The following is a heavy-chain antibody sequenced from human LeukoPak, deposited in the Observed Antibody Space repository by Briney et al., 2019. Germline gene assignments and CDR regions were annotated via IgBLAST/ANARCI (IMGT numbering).Heavy chain of an antibody. D-gene: IGHD3-10*01. V-gene: IGHV3-23*01. CDR2: FSGSGSTT. CDR1: GFTFRNYA. J-gene: IGHJ4*02. CDR3: ARVTSMVRGVIISYYFDY. Sequence: GGSLRLSCAASGFTFRNYAMNWVRQAPGKGLEWVSGFSGSGSTTDYADSVKGRFTISRDNSKNTLYLQMNSLRAEDTAVYYCARVTSMVRGVIISYYFDYWGQGTLVTVSS.